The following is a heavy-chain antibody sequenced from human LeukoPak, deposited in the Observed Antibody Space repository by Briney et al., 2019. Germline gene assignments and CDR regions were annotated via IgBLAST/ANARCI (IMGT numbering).Heavy chain of an antibody. CDR1: GFTFSSYW. J-gene: IGHJ4*02. CDR2: IKQDGSDK. Sequence: PGGSLRLSCAASGFTFSSYWMSWVRQAPGKGLEWVANIKQDGSDKYSVDSVKGRFTISRDNAKNSLYLQMNSLRAEDTAVYYCARDLLGWELHYFDYWGQGTLVTVSS. V-gene: IGHV3-7*01. D-gene: IGHD1-26*01. CDR3: ARDLLGWELHYFDY.